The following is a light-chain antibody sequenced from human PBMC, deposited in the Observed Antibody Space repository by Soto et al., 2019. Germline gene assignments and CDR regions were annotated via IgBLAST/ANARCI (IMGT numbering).Light chain of an antibody. Sequence: EIVLTQSPGTLSVSPGERATLSCRASQTISSNYLAWYQQKPGQAPSLLIYGTSSRATCIPDRFSGSGSGTDFTLTISSLDPEDSAIYYCQQYGSWTFGQGTKVEIK. V-gene: IGKV3-20*01. CDR3: QQYGSWT. CDR1: QTISSNY. CDR2: GTS. J-gene: IGKJ1*01.